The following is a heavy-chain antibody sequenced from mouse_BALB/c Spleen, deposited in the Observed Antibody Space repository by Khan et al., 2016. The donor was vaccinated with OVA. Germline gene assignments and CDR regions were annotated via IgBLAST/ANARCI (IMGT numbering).Heavy chain of an antibody. CDR3: ARAYYRYDGYYAMDY. CDR2: IWGGGGT. D-gene: IGHD2-14*01. V-gene: IGHV2-6-4*01. CDR1: GFSLSRYN. Sequence: QVQLKESGPGLVAPSQSLSITCTVSGFSLSRYNIHWVRQPPGKGLEWLGMIWGGGGTDYNSTLKSRLSISKDNSKSQVFLKMNSQQTDDTAMYYCARAYYRYDGYYAMDYWGQGTSVTVSS. J-gene: IGHJ4*01.